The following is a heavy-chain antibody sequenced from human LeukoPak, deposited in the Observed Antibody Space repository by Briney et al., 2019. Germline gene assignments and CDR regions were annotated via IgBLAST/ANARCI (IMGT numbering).Heavy chain of an antibody. J-gene: IGHJ5*02. D-gene: IGHD6-13*01. CDR2: IIPIFGTA. V-gene: IGHV1-69*13. CDR1: GGTFSGYA. Sequence: SVKVSCKASGGTFSGYAISWVRQAPGQGLEWMGGIIPIFGTANYAQKFQGRVTITADESTSTAYMELSSLRSEDTAVYYCARDARQQLPPGYNWFDPWGQGTLVTVSS. CDR3: ARDARQQLPPGYNWFDP.